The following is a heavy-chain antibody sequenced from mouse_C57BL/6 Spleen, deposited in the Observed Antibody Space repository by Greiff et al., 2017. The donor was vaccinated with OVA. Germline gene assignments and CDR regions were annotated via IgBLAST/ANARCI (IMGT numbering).Heavy chain of an antibody. D-gene: IGHD2-1*01. CDR2: IDPSDSYT. CDR1: GYTFTSYW. V-gene: IGHV1-69*01. Sequence: VQLQQPGAELVMPGASVKLSCKASGYTFTSYWMHWVKQRPGQGLEWIGEIDPSDSYTNYNQKFKGKSTLTVDKSSSTAYMQLSSLTSEDSAVYYCARSSYGNYPYFDYWGQGTTLTVSS. J-gene: IGHJ2*01. CDR3: ARSSYGNYPYFDY.